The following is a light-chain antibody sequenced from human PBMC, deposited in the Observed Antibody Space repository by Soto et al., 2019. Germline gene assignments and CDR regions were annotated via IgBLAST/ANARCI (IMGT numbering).Light chain of an antibody. CDR3: QQFNAWWT. CDR2: GAS. J-gene: IGKJ1*01. Sequence: EIVMTQSPATLSVSPGERATLSCRASESISSNVAWYQQRSGQAPRLLIYGASTRATGIPARFSGSGSGTDFTLTISSLQSEDFAVYYCQQFNAWWTFGQGTKVEVK. V-gene: IGKV3-15*01. CDR1: ESISSN.